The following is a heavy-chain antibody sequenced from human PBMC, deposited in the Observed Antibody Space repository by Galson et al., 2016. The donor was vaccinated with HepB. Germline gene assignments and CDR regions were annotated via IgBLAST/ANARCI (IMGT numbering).Heavy chain of an antibody. CDR1: GFTFSSSA. CDR2: ISGSGDNT. V-gene: IGHV3-23*01. D-gene: IGHD5/OR15-5a*01. CDR3: AKDRVYAAVNWFDP. Sequence: SLRLSCAASGFTFSSSAMSWVRQAPGKGLEWVSAISGSGDNTYYADSVKGRFTISRDNSKNTLDLQMNSLRAEDTAVYYCAKDRVYAAVNWFDPWGQGTLVTVAS. J-gene: IGHJ5*02.